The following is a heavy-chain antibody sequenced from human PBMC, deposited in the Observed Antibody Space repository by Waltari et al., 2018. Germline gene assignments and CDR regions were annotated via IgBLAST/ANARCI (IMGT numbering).Heavy chain of an antibody. D-gene: IGHD3-10*01. V-gene: IGHV1-2*02. J-gene: IGHJ4*02. CDR2: SNPNRGGT. CDR1: GYTFTGHY. Sequence: QVQLEQSGAEVQKPGASVKVSCKASGYTFTGHYIQGVRQAHGQGLEWMGWSNPNRGGTNSAQKFRGRVTRTRDTSITTAYMELSSLKPDDTAVYFCARDVLTLDGSSYYFDYWGQGTLVTVSS. CDR3: ARDVLTLDGSSYYFDY.